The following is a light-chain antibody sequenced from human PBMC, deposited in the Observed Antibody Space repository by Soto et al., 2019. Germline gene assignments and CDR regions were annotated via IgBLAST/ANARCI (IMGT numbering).Light chain of an antibody. CDR3: QQRQYWPPIT. V-gene: IGKV3-11*01. CDR2: DAS. J-gene: IGKJ5*01. CDR1: QSVDIY. Sequence: EIVLTQSPATLSLSPGERATLSCRASQSVDIYLAWYQQKPGQAPRLLIYDASNRAAGIPARFSGSGSGTDFTLTISSLEPEDFAIYYCQQRQYWPPITFGQGTRLEI.